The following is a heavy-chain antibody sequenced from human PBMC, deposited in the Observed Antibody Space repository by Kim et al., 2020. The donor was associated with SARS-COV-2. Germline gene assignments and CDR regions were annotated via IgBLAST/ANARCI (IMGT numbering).Heavy chain of an antibody. CDR3: AREDIDRYCTNGVCPFDY. J-gene: IGHJ4*02. D-gene: IGHD2-8*01. Sequence: KSRITINPDTSKNQFSLQLNSVTPEDTAVYYCAREDIDRYCTNGVCPFDYWGQGTLVTVSS. V-gene: IGHV6-1*01.